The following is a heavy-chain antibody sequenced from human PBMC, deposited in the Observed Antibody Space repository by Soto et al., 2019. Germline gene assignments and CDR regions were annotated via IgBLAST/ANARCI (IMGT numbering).Heavy chain of an antibody. CDR1: GYSFTSYW. CDR2: IYPGDSDT. CDR3: ARHAYCTNGGCYDYMDV. J-gene: IGHJ6*03. V-gene: IGHV5-51*01. Sequence: GESLKICCKGSGYSFTSYWIGGVRQMPRKGLEWMGGIYPGDSDTRYSPSFQGQGTISADKSISTAYLQWSSLKASDTAMYYCARHAYCTNGGCYDYMDVWGKGTTVTVSS. D-gene: IGHD2-8*01.